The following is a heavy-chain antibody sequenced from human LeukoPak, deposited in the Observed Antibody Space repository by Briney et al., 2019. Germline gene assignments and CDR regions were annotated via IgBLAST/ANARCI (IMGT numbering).Heavy chain of an antibody. V-gene: IGHV1-69*13. D-gene: IGHD3-3*01. CDR2: IIPIFGTA. CDR1: GGTFSSYA. J-gene: IGHJ5*02. Sequence: SVKVTCKASGGTFSSYAISWVRQAPGQGLEWMGGIIPIFGTANYAQKFQGRVTITADESTSTAYMELSSLRSEDTAVYYCALSRFLELNFDPWGQGTLVTVSS. CDR3: ALSRFLELNFDP.